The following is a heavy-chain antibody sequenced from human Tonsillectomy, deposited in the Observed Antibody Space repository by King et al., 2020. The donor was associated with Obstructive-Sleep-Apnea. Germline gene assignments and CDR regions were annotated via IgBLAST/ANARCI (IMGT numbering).Heavy chain of an antibody. D-gene: IGHD3-22*01. V-gene: IGHV1-24*01. Sequence: QLVQSGAEVKKPGASVKVSCKVSGYTLTELSMHWVRQAPGKGLEWMGGFDPEDGQRFYPQKFQGRVTLSEDTSTDTAYLQLSNLRSENTALYYCTTGYSKQFDYWGQGTLVTVSS. CDR3: TTGYSKQFDY. CDR2: FDPEDGQR. J-gene: IGHJ4*02. CDR1: GYTLTELS.